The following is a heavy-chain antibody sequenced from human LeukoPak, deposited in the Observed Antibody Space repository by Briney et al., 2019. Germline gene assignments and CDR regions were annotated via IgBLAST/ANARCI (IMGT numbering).Heavy chain of an antibody. Sequence: GGSLRLSCAASGFTFSNYWMTWVRQAPGKGLEWVANINRDGSERYYVDSVKGRFTISRDDAKSSLYPQMNSLRAEDTAVYYCARRNAMDVWGQGTTVIVFS. J-gene: IGHJ6*02. CDR2: INRDGSER. CDR1: GFTFSNYW. V-gene: IGHV3-7*03. CDR3: ARRNAMDV.